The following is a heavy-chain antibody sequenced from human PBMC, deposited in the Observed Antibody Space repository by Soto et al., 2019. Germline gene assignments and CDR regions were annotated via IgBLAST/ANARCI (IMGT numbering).Heavy chain of an antibody. CDR1: GFTFNNAW. CDR3: TTPSRYYDFWSGYYGDGFDI. D-gene: IGHD3-3*01. V-gene: IGHV3-15*01. Sequence: GGSLRLSCAASGFTFNNAWMNWVRQAPGKGLEWVGRIKSKADGGATHYAAPVKGRFTISRDDSKNTLYLQMNSLKIEDTAVYYCTTPSRYYDFWSGYYGDGFDIWGQGTMVTVSS. CDR2: IKSKADGGAT. J-gene: IGHJ3*02.